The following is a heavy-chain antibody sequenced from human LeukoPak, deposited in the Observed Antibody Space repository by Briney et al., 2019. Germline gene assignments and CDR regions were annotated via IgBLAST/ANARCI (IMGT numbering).Heavy chain of an antibody. Sequence: GGSLRLSCAASGFTFSSYAMSWVRQAPGKGLEWVSAISGSGGSTYYADSVKGRFTISRDNSKNTLYLQMNSLRAEDTAVYYCANDRPEKYYYDSSGFLAFDIWGQGTMVTVSS. V-gene: IGHV3-23*01. CDR2: ISGSGGST. CDR1: GFTFSSYA. J-gene: IGHJ3*02. CDR3: ANDRPEKYYYDSSGFLAFDI. D-gene: IGHD3-22*01.